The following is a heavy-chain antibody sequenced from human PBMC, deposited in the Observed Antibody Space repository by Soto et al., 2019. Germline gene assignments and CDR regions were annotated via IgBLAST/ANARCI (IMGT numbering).Heavy chain of an antibody. CDR1: GFTFSSYA. CDR2: ISGDGSST. V-gene: IGHV3-23*01. J-gene: IGHJ4*02. CDR3: AKDWQFDWPNYYFDY. Sequence: GGSLRLSCAASGFTFSSYAMSWVRQAPGKGLEWVSAISGDGSSTYFADSGKGRFTISRDNSKNTLYLQMNSLRAEDTAVYYCAKDWQFDWPNYYFDYWGQGTVGTSPQ. D-gene: IGHD3-9*01.